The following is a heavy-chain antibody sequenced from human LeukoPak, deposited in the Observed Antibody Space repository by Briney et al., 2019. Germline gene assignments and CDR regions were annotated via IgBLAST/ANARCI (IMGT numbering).Heavy chain of an antibody. CDR1: GYTFTSSG. CDR2: ISTYNGYS. V-gene: IGHV1-18*01. Sequence: ASVTVSFKTSGYTFTSSGITWVRQAPGQGLEWMGWISTYNGYSKYAQNLQGRVTMTADTSTNTAYMELSSLRSDDTAVYYCAKNSSGGYSDYWGQGTLVTVSS. J-gene: IGHJ4*02. D-gene: IGHD6-19*01. CDR3: AKNSSGGYSDY.